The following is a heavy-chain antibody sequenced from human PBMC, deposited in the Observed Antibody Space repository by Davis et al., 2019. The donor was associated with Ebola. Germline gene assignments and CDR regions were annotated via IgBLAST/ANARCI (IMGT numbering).Heavy chain of an antibody. J-gene: IGHJ4*02. CDR1: GFTFSSYS. Sequence: GESLKISCAASGFTFSSYSMNWVRQAPGKGLEWVAVISYDGSNKYYADSVKGRFTISRDNSKNTLYLQMNSLRAEDTAVYYCARPDSSGYRRAGGHYFDYWGQGTLVTVSS. V-gene: IGHV3-30*03. D-gene: IGHD3-22*01. CDR2: ISYDGSNK. CDR3: ARPDSSGYRRAGGHYFDY.